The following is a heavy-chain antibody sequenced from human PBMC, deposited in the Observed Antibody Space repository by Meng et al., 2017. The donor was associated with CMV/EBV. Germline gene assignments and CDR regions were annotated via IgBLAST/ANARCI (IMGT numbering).Heavy chain of an antibody. CDR1: GFTFSSYA. J-gene: IGHJ4*02. CDR2: IYSGGSST. V-gene: IGHV3-23*03. Sequence: GESLKISCAASGFTFSSYAMSWVRQAPGKGLGWVSVIYSGGSSTYYADSVKGRFTISRDNSQNTLYLQMNSLRAEDTAVYYCAKGGEGYSYGYDYWGQGTLVTVSS. CDR3: AKGGEGYSYGYDY. D-gene: IGHD5-18*01.